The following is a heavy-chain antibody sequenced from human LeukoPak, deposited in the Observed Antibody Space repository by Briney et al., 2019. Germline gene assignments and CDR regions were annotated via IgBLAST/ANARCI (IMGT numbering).Heavy chain of an antibody. V-gene: IGHV3-33*01. Sequence: GGSLRLSCAPSGFTFSSSGMHWVRQAPGKGLEWVTVVWHAGSNKYYADSVKGRFTVSRDNSKNTLYLQMNSLRAEDTAVYYCARGNGYNYGYLDYGGQGPLVTVSS. CDR3: ARGNGYNYGYLDY. J-gene: IGHJ4*02. CDR2: VWHAGSNK. CDR1: GFTFSSSG. D-gene: IGHD5-18*01.